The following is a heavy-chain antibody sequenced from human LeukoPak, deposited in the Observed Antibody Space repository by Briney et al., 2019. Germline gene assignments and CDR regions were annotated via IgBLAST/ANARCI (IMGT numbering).Heavy chain of an antibody. Sequence: GGSLRLSCAASGFTFSSYEMNWVRQAPGKGLEWVSYISSSGSTIYYADSVKGRFTISRDNAKNSLYLQMNSLRPEDTAVYYCARGRWVLDYWGQGTLVTVSS. D-gene: IGHD1-1*01. CDR2: ISSSGSTI. CDR3: ARGRWVLDY. J-gene: IGHJ4*02. V-gene: IGHV3-48*03. CDR1: GFTFSSYE.